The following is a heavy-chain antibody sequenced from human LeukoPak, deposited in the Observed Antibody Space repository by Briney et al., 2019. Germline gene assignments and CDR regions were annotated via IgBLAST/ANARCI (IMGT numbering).Heavy chain of an antibody. V-gene: IGHV3-23*01. Sequence: GGSLRLSCAASGFTFSSYGMSWVGQAPGKGLEWVSAISGSGGSTYYADSVKGRFTISRDNSKNTLYLQMNSLRAEDTAVYYYARAELLFAYYFDYWGQGTLVTVSS. CDR2: ISGSGGST. CDR3: ARAELLFAYYFDY. CDR1: GFTFSSYG. J-gene: IGHJ4*02. D-gene: IGHD1-26*01.